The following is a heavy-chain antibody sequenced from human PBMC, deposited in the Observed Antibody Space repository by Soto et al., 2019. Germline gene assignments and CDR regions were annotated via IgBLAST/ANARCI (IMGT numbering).Heavy chain of an antibody. V-gene: IGHV1-69*02. CDR1: GGTFSSYT. CDR3: ARVSRRVDSALYFDY. D-gene: IGHD3-9*01. Sequence: GAPVKVSCKASGGTFSSYTISWVRQAPGQGLEWMGRIIPILGIANYAQKFQGRVTITADKSTSTAYMELSSLRSEDTAVYYCARVSRRVDSALYFDYWGQGTLVTVSS. CDR2: IIPILGIA. J-gene: IGHJ4*02.